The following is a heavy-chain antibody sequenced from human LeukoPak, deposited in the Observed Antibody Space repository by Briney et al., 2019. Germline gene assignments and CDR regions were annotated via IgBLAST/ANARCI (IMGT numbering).Heavy chain of an antibody. D-gene: IGHD3-10*01. CDR3: ARPRYGSGGLDS. J-gene: IGHJ4*02. V-gene: IGHV4-34*01. CDR1: GEPLSGHY. Sequence: SETLTLTCAVYGEPLSGHYWTWIRQPPGRGLEWIGEINHSGSTTSNPSLNNRVTISVDTSKNQFSLKLTSVTAADTAVYYCARPRYGSGGLDSWGQGTLVTVSS. CDR2: INHSGST.